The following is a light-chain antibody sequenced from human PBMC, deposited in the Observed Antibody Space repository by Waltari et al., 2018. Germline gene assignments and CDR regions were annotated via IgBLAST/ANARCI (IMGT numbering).Light chain of an antibody. CDR1: QGISNS. J-gene: IGKJ1*01. V-gene: IGKV1-NL1*01. CDR3: QQYYFTPVT. Sequence: IQMTQSPSSLSASVGDRVTITCRASQGISNSLAWYQQKPGKAPKLLLYAASRLESGVPSSVSGSGSGTDYTLTINSLQPEDSATYYCQQYYFTPVTFGQGTKVEFK. CDR2: AAS.